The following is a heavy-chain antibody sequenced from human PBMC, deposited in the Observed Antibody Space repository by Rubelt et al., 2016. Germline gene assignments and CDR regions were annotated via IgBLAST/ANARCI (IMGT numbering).Heavy chain of an antibody. CDR1: GGSFSGYY. J-gene: IGHJ4*02. V-gene: IGHV4-34*01. D-gene: IGHD2/OR15-2a*01. CDR3: ARDSGSRIFDY. CDR2: INHSGST. Sequence: QVQLQQWGAGLLKPSETLSLTCAVYGGSFSGYYWSWIRQPPGKGLEWIGEINHSGSTNYNPSLKSRVTISVDTAKNQCSRKLSSVTAADTAVYYCARDSGSRIFDYWGQGTLVTVSS.